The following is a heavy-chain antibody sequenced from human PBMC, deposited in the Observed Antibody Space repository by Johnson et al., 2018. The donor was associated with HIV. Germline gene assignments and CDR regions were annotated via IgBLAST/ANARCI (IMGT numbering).Heavy chain of an antibody. V-gene: IGHV3-9*01. Sequence: VHLVESGGGLVQPGRSLRLSCAASGFTFDDYAMHWVRQAPGKGLEWVSGISWNSGSIGYADSVKGRFTISRDNAKNSLYLQMNSLRAEDTALYYCARVESGSSAFDIWGQGTMVTVSS. CDR1: GFTFDDYA. CDR2: ISWNSGSI. J-gene: IGHJ3*02. D-gene: IGHD1-26*01. CDR3: ARVESGSSAFDI.